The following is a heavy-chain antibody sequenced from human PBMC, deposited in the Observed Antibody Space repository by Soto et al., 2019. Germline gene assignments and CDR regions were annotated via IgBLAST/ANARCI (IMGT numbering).Heavy chain of an antibody. J-gene: IGHJ6*02. V-gene: IGHV4-30-2*01. CDR3: ARDRSCSSTSCYYGMDV. Sequence: SETLSLTCAVSGGSVNTAGYSWSWIRQPPGKGLEWIGYIYHSGSTYYNPSLKSRVTISVDRSKNQFSLKLSSVTAADTAVYYCARDRSCSSTSCYYGMDVWGQGTTVTVSS. CDR2: IYHSGST. D-gene: IGHD2-2*01. CDR1: GGSVNTAGYS.